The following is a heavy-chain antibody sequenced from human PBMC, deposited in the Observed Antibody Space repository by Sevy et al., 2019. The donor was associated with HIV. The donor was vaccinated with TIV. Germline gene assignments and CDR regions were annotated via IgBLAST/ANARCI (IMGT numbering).Heavy chain of an antibody. V-gene: IGHV1-69*13. CDR2: IIPIFGTA. CDR1: GGTFSSYA. CDR3: ARFNAEGQYQLLSGAEAPPRNYYGMDV. D-gene: IGHD2-2*01. J-gene: IGHJ6*02. Sequence: ASVKVSCKASGGTFSSYAISWVRQAPGQGLEWMGGIIPIFGTANYAQKFQGRVTITADESTSTAYMELSSLRSEDTAVYYCARFNAEGQYQLLSGAEAPPRNYYGMDVWGQGTTVTVSS.